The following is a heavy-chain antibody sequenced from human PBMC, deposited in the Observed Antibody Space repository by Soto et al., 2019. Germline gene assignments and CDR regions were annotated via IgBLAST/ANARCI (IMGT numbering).Heavy chain of an antibody. CDR3: ARHYYDSSGCWGH. Sequence: QLQLQESGPGLVKPSETLSLTCTVSGCSIRSSPYHWVWIRQPPGKRLEGIGSVYKTWSTYYNPSIKRRVTISVDTSKNQFSLKLSYLTAADTAMYYCARHYYDSSGCWGHWGQGTLVTVSS. V-gene: IGHV4-39*01. CDR2: VYKTWST. J-gene: IGHJ4*02. D-gene: IGHD3-22*01. CDR1: GCSIRSSPYH.